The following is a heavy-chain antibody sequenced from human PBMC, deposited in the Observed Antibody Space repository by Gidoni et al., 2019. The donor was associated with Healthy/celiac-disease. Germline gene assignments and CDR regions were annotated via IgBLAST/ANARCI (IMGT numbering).Heavy chain of an antibody. CDR2: IMQDGSAK. Sequence: EVQLVESGGGLVQPGGSLRLSCTASGFTFRNSWMTWVRKAPGKGLEWGANIMQDGSAKYYVDSVKGRFTISRDNAKNSLYLQMNSLRVEDTAVYYCAEKTAYWGLGTLVIVSS. CDR1: GFTFRNSW. CDR3: AEKTAY. D-gene: IGHD1-1*01. J-gene: IGHJ4*02. V-gene: IGHV3-7*01.